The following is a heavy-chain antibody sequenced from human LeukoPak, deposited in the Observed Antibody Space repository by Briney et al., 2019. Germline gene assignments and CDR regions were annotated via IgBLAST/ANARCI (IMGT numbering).Heavy chain of an antibody. CDR3: ARDGFVGGNYFGYWFDL. J-gene: IGHJ5*02. D-gene: IGHD4-23*01. Sequence: GTSLRLSCAASGGNFGSYAVNWVRQAPSKGLDWVSAVSHDGSERYADSVKGRFTISRDNSRNTLYLQMNSLRVEDTAVYYCARDGFVGGNYFGYWFDLWGQGTLVTVSS. CDR2: VSHDGSER. V-gene: IGHV3-30*04. CDR1: GGNFGSYA.